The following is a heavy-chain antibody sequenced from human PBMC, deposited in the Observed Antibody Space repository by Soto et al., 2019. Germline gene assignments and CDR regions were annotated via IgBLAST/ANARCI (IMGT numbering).Heavy chain of an antibody. D-gene: IGHD5-12*01. CDR2: IRSKAYGGTT. V-gene: IGHV3-49*03. Sequence: PGGSLGLSCTASGFTFGDYAMSWFRQAPGKGLGWVGFIRSKAYGGTTEYAASVKGRFTISRDDSKSIAYLQMSSLKTEDTAVYYCTREGTRWLQLLDYWGQGTLVTVSS. CDR1: GFTFGDYA. J-gene: IGHJ4*02. CDR3: TREGTRWLQLLDY.